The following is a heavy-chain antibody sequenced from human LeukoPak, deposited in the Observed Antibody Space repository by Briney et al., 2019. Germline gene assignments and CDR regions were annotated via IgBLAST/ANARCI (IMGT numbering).Heavy chain of an antibody. CDR2: IYYSGST. D-gene: IGHD3-22*01. Sequence: PSETLSLTCTVSGGSISSGGYYWSWIRQHPGKGLEWIGYIYYSGSTYYNPSLKSRVTISVDTSKNQFSLKLSSVTAADTVVYYCARDPTYYYDSSGYSNWGQGTLVTVSS. CDR3: ARDPTYYYDSSGYSN. CDR1: GGSISSGGYY. V-gene: IGHV4-31*03. J-gene: IGHJ4*02.